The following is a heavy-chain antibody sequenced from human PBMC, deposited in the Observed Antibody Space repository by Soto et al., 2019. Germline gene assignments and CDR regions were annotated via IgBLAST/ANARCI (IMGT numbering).Heavy chain of an antibody. V-gene: IGHV1-69*13. J-gene: IGHJ4*02. CDR2: IIPIFGTA. CDR1: GGTFSSYA. CDR3: ARDTDVAGIAAAGSDY. Sequence: SVKVSCKASGGTFSSYAISWVRQAPGQGLEWMGGIIPIFGTANYAQKFQGRVTITADESTSTAYMELSSLRSEDTAVYYCARDTDVAGIAAAGSDYWGQGTLVTVSS. D-gene: IGHD6-13*01.